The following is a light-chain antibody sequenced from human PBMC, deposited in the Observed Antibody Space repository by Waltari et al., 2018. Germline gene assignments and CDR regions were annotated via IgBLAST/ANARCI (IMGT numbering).Light chain of an antibody. CDR3: QQYYSIPLT. CDR2: WAS. J-gene: IGKJ4*01. V-gene: IGKV4-1*01. Sequence: IVITQSADSLSVSLGERATINCQSSQSVLYSSNNKNYLAWYQQKPGQPPKLLIYWASTRESGVPDRFTGSGSGTDFTLTISSLQAEDVAVYYCQQYYSIPLTFGGGTTVEIK. CDR1: QSVLYSSNNKNY.